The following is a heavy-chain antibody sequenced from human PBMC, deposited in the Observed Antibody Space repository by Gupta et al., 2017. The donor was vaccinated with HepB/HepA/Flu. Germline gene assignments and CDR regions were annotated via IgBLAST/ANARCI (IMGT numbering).Heavy chain of an antibody. V-gene: IGHV3-48*02. CDR3: ARDHERLTGDFDY. CDR1: GFTFSSYS. D-gene: IGHD7-27*01. CDR2: ISSSSSTI. J-gene: IGHJ4*02. Sequence: EVQLVESGGGLVQPGGSLRLSCAASGFTFSSYSMHLVRQAPGKGLEWVSYISSSSSTIYYADSVKGRFTISRDNAKNSLYLQMNSLRDEDTAVYYCARDHERLTGDFDYWGQGTLVTVSS.